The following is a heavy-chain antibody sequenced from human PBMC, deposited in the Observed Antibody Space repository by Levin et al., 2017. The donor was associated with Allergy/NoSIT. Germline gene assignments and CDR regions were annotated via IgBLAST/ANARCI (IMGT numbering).Heavy chain of an antibody. J-gene: IGHJ4*02. Sequence: GGSLRLSCAAFGFTFSDYYMSWIRQAPGKGLECVSYISTSGSYTNYADSVKGRFTISRDSAKNSLYLQMDSLTPEDTAVYYCARDRASGPDFWGQGTLVTVSS. CDR1: GFTFSDYY. V-gene: IGHV3-11*05. CDR3: ARDRASGPDF. CDR2: ISTSGSYT. D-gene: IGHD6-19*01.